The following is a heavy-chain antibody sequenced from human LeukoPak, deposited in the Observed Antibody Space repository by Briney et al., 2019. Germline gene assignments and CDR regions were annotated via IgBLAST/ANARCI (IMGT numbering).Heavy chain of an antibody. CDR1: GFTFSSYA. J-gene: IGHJ4*02. CDR2: ILYDGSNK. V-gene: IGHV3-30-3*01. D-gene: IGHD3-22*01. Sequence: PGGSLRLSCAAFGFTFSSYAMHWVRQAPGKGLEWVAVILYDGSNKYYADSVKGRFTISRDNSKNTLYLQMNSLRAEDTAVYYCASQPYYYDSNGYELDYWGQGTLVTVSS. CDR3: ASQPYYYDSNGYELDY.